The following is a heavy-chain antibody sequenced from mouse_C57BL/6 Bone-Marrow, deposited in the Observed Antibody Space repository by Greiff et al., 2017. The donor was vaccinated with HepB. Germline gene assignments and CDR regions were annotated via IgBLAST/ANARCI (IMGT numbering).Heavy chain of an antibody. CDR1: GFTFSSYG. Sequence: EVKLMESGGDLVKPGGSLKLSCAASGFTFSSYGMSWVRQTPDKRLEWVATISSGGSYTYYPDSVKGRFTISRDNAKNTLYLQMSSLKSEETAMYYCARLDAWFAYWGQGTLVTVSA. J-gene: IGHJ3*01. CDR3: ARLDAWFAY. V-gene: IGHV5-6*01. CDR2: ISSGGSYT.